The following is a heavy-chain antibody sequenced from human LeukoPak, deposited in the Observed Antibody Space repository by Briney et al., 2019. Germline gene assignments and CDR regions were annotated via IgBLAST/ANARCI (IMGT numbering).Heavy chain of an antibody. Sequence: PGGSLRLSCAASGFTFSNYNMNWVRQAPGKGLEWVSSISSSSSYISYADSVKGRFTISTENAKNSLYLQMNSRRAEDTAVYYCARNPYDILTGFYKNPGGFDFWGQGTLVTVSS. V-gene: IGHV3-21*01. J-gene: IGHJ4*02. CDR3: ARNPYDILTGFYKNPGGFDF. CDR2: ISSSSSYI. CDR1: GFTFSNYN. D-gene: IGHD3-9*01.